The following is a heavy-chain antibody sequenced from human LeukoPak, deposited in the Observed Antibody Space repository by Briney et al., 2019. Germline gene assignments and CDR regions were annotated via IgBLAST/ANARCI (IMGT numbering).Heavy chain of an antibody. CDR1: GGSISSSSYY. CDR3: GRRLRFLEHLDY. D-gene: IGHD3-3*01. CDR2: IYYSGST. V-gene: IGHV4-39*01. Sequence: SETLSLTCTVSGGSISSSSYYWGWIRQPPGKGLEWIGSIYYSGSTYYNPSLKSRVTMSVDTSKNQFSLKLSSVTAADTAVYYCGRRLRFLEHLDYWGQGTLVTVSS. J-gene: IGHJ4*02.